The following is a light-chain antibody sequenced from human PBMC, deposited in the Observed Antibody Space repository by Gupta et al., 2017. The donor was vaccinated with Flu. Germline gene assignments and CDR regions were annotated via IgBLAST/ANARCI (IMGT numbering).Light chain of an antibody. V-gene: IGKV1-16*01. J-gene: IGKJ5*01. CDR2: AAS. Sequence: DIQLTQSPSSLSASVGDSVTITCRASEDINNYVDWFQQKPGKATKSLIIAASPLQSGVPLTCSSSGSGTDFTLTISTRQPEDFAAYYCQQDKGNPITFGQGTRLDIK. CDR3: QQDKGNPIT. CDR1: EDINNY.